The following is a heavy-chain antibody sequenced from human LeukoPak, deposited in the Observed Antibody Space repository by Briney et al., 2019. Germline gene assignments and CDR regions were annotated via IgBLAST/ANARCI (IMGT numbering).Heavy chain of an antibody. J-gene: IGHJ5*02. V-gene: IGHV4-4*07. Sequence: SETLSLTCTVSGGSISSYFWTWIRQPAGKGLEWIGRISTTETTHYSPSLKNRVNMSVDTSKNQFSLKMPSVTAADTAIYYCAREDSASGRGLGSWGQGTLVTVSS. D-gene: IGHD3-10*01. CDR1: GGSISSYF. CDR3: AREDSASGRGLGS. CDR2: ISTTETT.